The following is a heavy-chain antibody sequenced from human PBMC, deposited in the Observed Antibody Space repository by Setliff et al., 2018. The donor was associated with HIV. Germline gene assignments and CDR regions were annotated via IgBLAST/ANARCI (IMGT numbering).Heavy chain of an antibody. CDR1: GYSISSGYY. CDR2: IYYSGST. D-gene: IGHD2-21*02. J-gene: IGHJ3*02. V-gene: IGHV4-38-2*01. CDR3: ARRWHIVVVTATDAFDI. Sequence: SETLSLTCAVSGYSISSGYYWGWIRQPPGKGLEWIGSIYYSGSTYYNPSLKSRVTISVDTSKNQFSLKLSSVTAADTAVYYCARRWHIVVVTATDAFDIWGQGTMVTVSS.